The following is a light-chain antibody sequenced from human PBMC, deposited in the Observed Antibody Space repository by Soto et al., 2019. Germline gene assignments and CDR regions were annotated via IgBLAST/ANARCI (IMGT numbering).Light chain of an antibody. J-gene: IGKJ5*01. V-gene: IGKV3-11*01. CDR2: GAS. CDR3: QQRSNWPPIT. CDR1: QTVSSRF. Sequence: EIVLTQSPATLSLSPGERATLSCRASQTVSSRFLAWYQQKPGQAPRLLIYGASTRAAGIPARFSGSGSGTDLTLTISSLEPEDFAVYYCQQRSNWPPITFGQGTRLEIK.